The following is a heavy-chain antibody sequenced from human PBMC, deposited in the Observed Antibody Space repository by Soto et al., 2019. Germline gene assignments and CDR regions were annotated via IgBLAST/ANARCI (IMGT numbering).Heavy chain of an antibody. CDR3: ARDLDGLHDDTSGPFPRPG. J-gene: IGHJ1*01. CDR1: AGSISSDDYY. Sequence: SETLSRTCTVSAGSISSDDYYWSWIRQAPGRGLEWIGYIHSSGSIYYNPSLKSRATMSIDTAGNQFSLKVSSVTVADTAVYYCARDLDGLHDDTSGPFPRPGWGQGTLVTVSS. CDR2: IHSSGSI. V-gene: IGHV4-30-4*01. D-gene: IGHD3-22*01.